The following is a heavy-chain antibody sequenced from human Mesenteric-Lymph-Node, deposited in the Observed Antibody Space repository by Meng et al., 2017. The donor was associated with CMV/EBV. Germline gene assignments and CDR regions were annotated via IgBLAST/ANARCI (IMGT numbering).Heavy chain of an antibody. J-gene: IGHJ4*02. CDR2: ISYDGNNK. V-gene: IGHV3-30-3*01. Sequence: GGSLRLSCAASGFTFSSYAMHWVRQAPGKGLEWVAVISYDGNNKYYADSVKGRFTISRDNSKNTLYLQMNSLRAEDTAVYYCARDLSDTYFDYWGRGTLVTVSS. D-gene: IGHD3-16*01. CDR1: GFTFSSYA. CDR3: ARDLSDTYFDY.